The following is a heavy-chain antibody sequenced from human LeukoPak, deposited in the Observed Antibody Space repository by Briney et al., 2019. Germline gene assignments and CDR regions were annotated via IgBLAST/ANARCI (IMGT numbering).Heavy chain of an antibody. Sequence: GGSLRLSCAASGFTFSSYWMSWVRQAPGKGLEWVSYISSSSDTIYYADSVKGRFTISRDNARNSLYLQMNSLRAEDTAVYYCARDSWGYYYDSSGYYFPYYFYYLDVWGKGTTVTVSS. CDR2: ISSSSDTI. J-gene: IGHJ6*03. CDR1: GFTFSSYW. CDR3: ARDSWGYYYDSSGYYFPYYFYYLDV. D-gene: IGHD3-22*01. V-gene: IGHV3-48*01.